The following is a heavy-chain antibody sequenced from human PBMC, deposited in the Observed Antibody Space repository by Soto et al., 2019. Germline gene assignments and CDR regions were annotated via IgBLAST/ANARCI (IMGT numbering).Heavy chain of an antibody. Sequence: ASVKVSCKASGYTFNYNAMQWVRQAPGQRLEWMGWINCGNGRVEYSQKFQGRVTMTADESTITAYLELSSLKQDDTAVYYCAREVAADGTFREDVFDIWGQGTLVTVSS. J-gene: IGHJ3*02. V-gene: IGHV1-3*01. D-gene: IGHD6-13*01. CDR1: GYTFNYNA. CDR3: AREVAADGTFREDVFDI. CDR2: INCGNGRV.